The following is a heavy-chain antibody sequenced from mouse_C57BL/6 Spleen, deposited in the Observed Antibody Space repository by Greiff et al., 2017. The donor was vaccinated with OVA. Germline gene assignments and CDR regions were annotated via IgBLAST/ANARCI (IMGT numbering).Heavy chain of an antibody. D-gene: IGHD2-2*01. Sequence: EVQGVESGGGLVKPGGSLKLSCAASGFTFSSYAMSWVRQTPEKRLEWVATISDGGSYTYYPDNVKGRFTISRDNAKNNLYLQMSHLKSEDTAMYYCARDAGGYDGAGFAYWGQGTLVTVSA. J-gene: IGHJ3*01. CDR2: ISDGGSYT. CDR3: ARDAGGYDGAGFAY. V-gene: IGHV5-4*01. CDR1: GFTFSSYA.